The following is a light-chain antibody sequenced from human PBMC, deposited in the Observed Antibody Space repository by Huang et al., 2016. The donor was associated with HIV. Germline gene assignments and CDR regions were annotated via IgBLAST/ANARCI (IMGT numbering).Light chain of an antibody. V-gene: IGKV1-33*01. CDR2: DAS. Sequence: DIQMTQSPSSLSASVGERVTITCQASQDIAKYLNWYQQKPGQAPKLLSYDASKLETGVPSRCSGSASGTDFTFTISSLQPEDIATYYCQQYDSLPPWTFGQGTKVGIK. CDR1: QDIAKY. J-gene: IGKJ1*01. CDR3: QQYDSLPPWT.